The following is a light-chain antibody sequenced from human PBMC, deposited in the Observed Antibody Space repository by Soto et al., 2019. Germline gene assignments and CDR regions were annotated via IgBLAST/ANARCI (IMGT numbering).Light chain of an antibody. CDR1: SSDVGGYNY. CDR2: EVS. CDR3: CSYVGASIYV. Sequence: QSVLTQPASVSGSPGQSITISCTGTSSDVGGYNYVSWYQQHPGKAPKLMIYEVSKRPSGVSNRFSGSTSGSTASLTISGLQTEDEADYYCCSYVGASIYVFGTGTKVTVL. V-gene: IGLV2-14*01. J-gene: IGLJ1*01.